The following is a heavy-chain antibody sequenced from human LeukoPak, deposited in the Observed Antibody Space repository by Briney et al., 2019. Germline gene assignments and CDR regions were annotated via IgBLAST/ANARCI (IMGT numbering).Heavy chain of an antibody. V-gene: IGHV1-46*01. J-gene: IGHJ4*02. CDR3: ARDLYSSSWYGGY. D-gene: IGHD6-13*01. Sequence: ASVKVSCKASGYTFTSYYMHWVRQAPGQGLEWMGVINPSGGTTGYAQKFQGRVTMTRDTSTSTAYMELSSLRSEDTAVYYCARDLYSSSWYGGYWGQGTLVTVSS. CDR2: INPSGGTT. CDR1: GYTFTSYY.